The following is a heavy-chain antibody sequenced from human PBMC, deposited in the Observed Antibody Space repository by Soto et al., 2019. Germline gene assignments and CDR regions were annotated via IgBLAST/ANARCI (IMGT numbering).Heavy chain of an antibody. V-gene: IGHV3-33*08. CDR3: ANSRVVTQCRDSYCYGMDV. CDR2: IWYDGSNK. J-gene: IGHJ6*02. CDR1: GFTFSDYR. Sequence: GGSLRLSCVASGFTFSDYRMNWVRQAPGKGLEWVAVIWYDGSNKYYADSVKDRFTISRDNSRNTLYLQMNSLRAEDTAVYYCANSRVVTQCRDSYCYGMDVSGHGTTLTVSS. D-gene: IGHD3-3*01.